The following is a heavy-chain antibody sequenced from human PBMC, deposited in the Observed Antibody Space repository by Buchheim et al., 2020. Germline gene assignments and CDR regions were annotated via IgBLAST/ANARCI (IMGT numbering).Heavy chain of an antibody. CDR3: ARQGRGVTIFGVVLPYYYYGMDV. V-gene: IGHV4-39*01. CDR2: IYYSGST. D-gene: IGHD3-3*01. Sequence: QLQLQESGPGLVKPSETLSLTCTVSGGSISSSSYYWGWIRQPPGKGLEWIGSIYYSGSTYYNPSLKSRVTISVDTSKNQFSLKLSSVTAADTAVYYCARQGRGVTIFGVVLPYYYYGMDVWGQGTT. CDR1: GGSISSSSYY. J-gene: IGHJ6*02.